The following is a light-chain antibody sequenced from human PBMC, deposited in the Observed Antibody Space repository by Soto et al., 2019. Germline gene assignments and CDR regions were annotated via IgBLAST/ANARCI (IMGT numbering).Light chain of an antibody. CDR3: QQRNVWPPIT. CDR1: QTLXRW. Sequence: IPLTQYPSPLSASVGDRVTITCRASQTLXRWMGWYEQKPGKAPKLLSXDASTLESGVPSRFSGSRSGKEFTLTLNSLVPVDFAVYYCQQRNVWPPITFGQGTRLEIK. CDR2: DAS. J-gene: IGKJ5*01. V-gene: IGKV1-5*01.